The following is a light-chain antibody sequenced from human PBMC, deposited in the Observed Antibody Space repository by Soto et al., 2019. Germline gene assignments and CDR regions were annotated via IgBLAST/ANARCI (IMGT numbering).Light chain of an antibody. CDR2: GVS. V-gene: IGKV3-20*01. Sequence: ENVLTQSPGTLSLSPGERATLSCRASQSVTNSFFAWYQQKPGQAPRLLIYGVSGRATGIPDRFSGSGSGTDFTLTISRLEPEDFVVYYCQQYSSLPHTFGQGTKLEVK. CDR3: QQYSSLPHT. J-gene: IGKJ2*01. CDR1: QSVTNSF.